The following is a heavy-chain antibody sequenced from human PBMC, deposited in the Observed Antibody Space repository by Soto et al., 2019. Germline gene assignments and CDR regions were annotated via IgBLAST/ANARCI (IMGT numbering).Heavy chain of an antibody. J-gene: IGHJ4*02. V-gene: IGHV3-48*02. D-gene: IGHD3-10*01. CDR3: GRDQSGPIDY. Sequence: GGSLRLSCAASGFTFSSYSMNWVRQAPGNGLEWVSYISSISSTIYYADSVRGRFTISRYNAENSLYLRMNSLRDDDTAVYYCGRDQSGPIDYWGQGTLVTVSS. CDR2: ISSISSTI. CDR1: GFTFSSYS.